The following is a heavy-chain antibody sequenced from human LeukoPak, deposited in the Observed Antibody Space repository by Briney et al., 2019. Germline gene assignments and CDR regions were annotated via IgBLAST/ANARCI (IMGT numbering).Heavy chain of an antibody. J-gene: IGHJ4*01. V-gene: IGHV4-34*01. CDR2: INHSGST. CDR1: GGSFSGYY. Sequence: PSETLSLTCAVYGGSFSGYYWSWIRQPPGKGLEWIGEINHSGSTNYNPSLKSRVTILVDTSKNQFSLKLSSVTAADTAVYYCARDLGFWSGPDYWGHGTLVTVSS. CDR3: ARDLGFWSGPDY. D-gene: IGHD3-3*01.